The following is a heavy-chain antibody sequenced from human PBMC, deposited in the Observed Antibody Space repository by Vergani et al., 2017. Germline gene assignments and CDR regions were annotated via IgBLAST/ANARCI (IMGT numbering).Heavy chain of an antibody. CDR1: GFTFSSYA. CDR3: AKELVDWYFDL. Sequence: VQLVESGGGLVQPGGSLRLSCVASGFTFSSYAMHWVRQAPGKGLEWVAVISYDGSNKYYADSVKGRFTISRDNSKNTLYLQMNSLRAEDTAVYYCAKELVDWYFDLWGRGTLVTVSS. J-gene: IGHJ2*01. CDR2: ISYDGSNK. V-gene: IGHV3-30-3*01.